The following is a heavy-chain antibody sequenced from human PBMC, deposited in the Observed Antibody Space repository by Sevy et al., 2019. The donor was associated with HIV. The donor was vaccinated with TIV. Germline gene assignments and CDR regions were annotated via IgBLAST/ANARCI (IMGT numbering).Heavy chain of an antibody. CDR1: GFTFSDYY. CDR2: ISSRDYFI. Sequence: GGSLRLSCTASGFTFSDYYMSWIRQAPGKGLEWISYISSRDYFIYYADSVKGRFTISRDNAKNSMFLHMSSLRAEDTALYYCATVRYTYGNFFFDYWGQGTLVTVSS. J-gene: IGHJ4*02. CDR3: ATVRYTYGNFFFDY. V-gene: IGHV3-11*01. D-gene: IGHD5-18*01.